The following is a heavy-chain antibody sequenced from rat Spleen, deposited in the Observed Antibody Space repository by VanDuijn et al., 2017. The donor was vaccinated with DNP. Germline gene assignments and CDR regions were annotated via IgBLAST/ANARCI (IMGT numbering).Heavy chain of an antibody. V-gene: IGHV3-1*01. Sequence: EVQLQESGPGLVKPSQSLSLTCSVTGYSITSNYWAWIRKFPGNKMEWMGYISYSGTTGYNPSLKSRISITRDTSKRQFFLQLNSVTTEDTATYYCARAYYDGTYYPNWYFDFWGPGTTVTVSS. J-gene: IGHJ1*01. D-gene: IGHD1-12*02. CDR1: GYSITSNY. CDR3: ARAYYDGTYYPNWYFDF. CDR2: ISYSGTT.